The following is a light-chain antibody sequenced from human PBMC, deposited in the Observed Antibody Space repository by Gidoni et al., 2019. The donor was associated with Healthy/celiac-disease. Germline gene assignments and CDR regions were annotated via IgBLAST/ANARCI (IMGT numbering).Light chain of an antibody. CDR2: DAS. V-gene: IGKV3-11*01. Sequence: EIVLTQSPATLSWSPGERATLSCRASQSVSSYLAWYQQKPGQAPRLLIYDASNRATGIPARFSGSGSGTDFTLTISSLEPEDFAVYYCQQRSNWPPWYTFGQGTKLEIK. CDR3: QQRSNWPPWYT. J-gene: IGKJ2*01. CDR1: QSVSSY.